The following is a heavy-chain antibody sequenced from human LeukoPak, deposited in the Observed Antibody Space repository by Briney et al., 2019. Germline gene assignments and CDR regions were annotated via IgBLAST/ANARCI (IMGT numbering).Heavy chain of an antibody. CDR1: GGTFSSYA. CDR3: ARGGGGYCSSTSCDNFDY. D-gene: IGHD2-2*02. J-gene: IGHJ4*02. Sequence: SVKVSCKASGGTFSSYAISWVRQAPGQGLEWMGRIIPIFGTANYAQKFQGRVTITTDESTSTAYMELSSLRSEDTAVYYCARGGGGYCSSTSCDNFDYWGQGTLVTVSS. V-gene: IGHV1-69*05. CDR2: IIPIFGTA.